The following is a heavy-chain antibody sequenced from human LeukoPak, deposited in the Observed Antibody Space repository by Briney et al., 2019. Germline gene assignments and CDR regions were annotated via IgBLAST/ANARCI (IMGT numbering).Heavy chain of an antibody. J-gene: IGHJ5*02. CDR1: GFTFDDYA. CDR3: AKDRGIAVPNWFDP. CDR2: ISWNSGSI. D-gene: IGHD6-19*01. V-gene: IGHV3-9*01. Sequence: GGSLRLSCAASGFTFDDYAMHWVRQAPGKGLEWVSGISWNSGSIGYADSVKGRFTISRDNAKNSLYLQMNSLRAEDTALYYCAKDRGIAVPNWFDPWGQGTLVTVSS.